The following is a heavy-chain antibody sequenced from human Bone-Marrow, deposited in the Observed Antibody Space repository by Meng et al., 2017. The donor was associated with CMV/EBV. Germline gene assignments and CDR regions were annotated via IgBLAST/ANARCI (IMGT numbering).Heavy chain of an antibody. CDR1: GYTFTSYD. CDR3: ARFASGSSTN. Sequence: VSGKTSGYTFTSYDVHGVRQATGHGLEWMGWMNPNSGNTGYLQKFQDRVTMTRNTSISTAYMELSSLTSEDTAMYYCARFASGSSTNWGQGTLVTVSS. CDR2: MNPNSGNT. V-gene: IGHV1-8*01. D-gene: IGHD3-10*01. J-gene: IGHJ4*02.